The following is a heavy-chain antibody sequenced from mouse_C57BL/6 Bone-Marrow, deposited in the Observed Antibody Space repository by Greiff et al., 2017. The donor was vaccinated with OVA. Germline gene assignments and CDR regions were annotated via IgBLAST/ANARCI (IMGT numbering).Heavy chain of an antibody. CDR1: GFTFSSYS. Sequence: EVKLVESGEGLVKPGASLKLSCAASGFTFSSYSMSWVRQTPEQRLEWVAYISTGGDYIYYADTLEGRFTISRDKARNTLYLQMSSLTSEDTAMYYSTTAYRGSRNSTIVAPLDFDVWGTGTTVTVSA. CDR2: ISTGGDYI. D-gene: IGHD1-1*01. J-gene: IGHJ1*03. V-gene: IGHV5-9-1*02. CDR3: TTAYRGSRNSTIVAPLDFDV.